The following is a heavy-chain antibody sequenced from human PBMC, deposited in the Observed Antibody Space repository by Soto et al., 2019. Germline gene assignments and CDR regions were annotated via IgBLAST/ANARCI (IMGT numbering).Heavy chain of an antibody. Sequence: QVRLQESGPGLVKPSKTPSLTCNFSGGPISCPGYYWAWIPQQPGKSLEWIGHIFHSGTTSYNPSLQSRVTISSETSENQCSLNLTSVTAADTAVYFCATGRWGAYGSPAGWFAPWGRGTLVSVSS. V-gene: IGHV4-31*03. D-gene: IGHD3-16*01. CDR3: ATGRWGAYGSPAGWFAP. CDR1: GGPISCPGYY. J-gene: IGHJ5*02. CDR2: IFHSGTT.